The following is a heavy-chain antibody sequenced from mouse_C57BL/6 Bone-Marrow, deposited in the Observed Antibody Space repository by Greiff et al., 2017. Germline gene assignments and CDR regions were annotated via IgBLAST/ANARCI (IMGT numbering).Heavy chain of an antibody. D-gene: IGHD1-1*01. V-gene: IGHV14-4*01. CDR1: GFNIKDDY. J-gene: IGHJ1*03. CDR2: IDPENGDT. Sequence: VQLQQSGAELVRPGASVKLSCTASGFNIKDDYMHWVKQRPEPGLEWIGWIDPENGDTEYASKFQGKATITADTSSNTAYLQLSSLTSEDTAVYYCTTNYGTPWYFDVWGTGTTVTVSS. CDR3: TTNYGTPWYFDV.